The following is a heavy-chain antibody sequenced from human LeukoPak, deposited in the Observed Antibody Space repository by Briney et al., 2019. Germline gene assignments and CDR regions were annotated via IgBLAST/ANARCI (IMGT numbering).Heavy chain of an antibody. CDR3: AGESGPFDY. D-gene: IGHD3-10*01. V-gene: IGHV4-34*01. CDR1: GGSFSGYY. CDR2: INHSGST. Sequence: SETLSLTCAVYGGSFSGYYWSWIRQPPGKGLEWIGEINHSGSTNYNPSLNSRVTISVDTSKNQFSLKLSSVTAADTAVYYCAGESGPFDYWGQGTLVTVSS. J-gene: IGHJ4*02.